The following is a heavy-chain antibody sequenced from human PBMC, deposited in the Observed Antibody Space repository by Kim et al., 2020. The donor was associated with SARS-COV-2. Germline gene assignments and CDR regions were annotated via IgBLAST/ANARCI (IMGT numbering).Heavy chain of an antibody. J-gene: IGHJ3*02. CDR1: GGSISSTSYY. D-gene: IGHD3-10*01. V-gene: IGHV4-39*01. Sequence: SETLSLTCTVSGGSISSTSYYWGWIRQPPGKGLEWIRSIYYSGSNYYNPSLKSRVTISVDTSKNQFSLKLSAVTAADTAVYYCASHSPSPLFCMVRGLNAFAIWGQETMVTVST. CDR2: IYYSGSN. CDR3: ASHSPSPLFCMVRGLNAFAI.